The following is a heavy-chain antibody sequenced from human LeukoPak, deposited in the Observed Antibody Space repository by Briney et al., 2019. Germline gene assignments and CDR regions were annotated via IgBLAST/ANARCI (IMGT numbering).Heavy chain of an antibody. CDR3: ARDYGQGAYDFWSGYFKDYYYGMDV. CDR1: GYTFTGYY. Sequence: GASVKVSCKASGYTFTGYYMHRVRQAPGQGLEWMGRINPNSGGTNYAQKFQGRVTMTRDTSISTAYMELSRLRSDDTAVYYCARDYGQGAYDFWSGYFKDYYYGMDVWGQGTTVTVSS. V-gene: IGHV1-2*06. J-gene: IGHJ6*02. D-gene: IGHD3-3*01. CDR2: INPNSGGT.